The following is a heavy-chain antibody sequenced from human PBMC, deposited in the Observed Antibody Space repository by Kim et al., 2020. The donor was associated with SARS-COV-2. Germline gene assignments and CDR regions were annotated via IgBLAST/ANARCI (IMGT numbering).Heavy chain of an antibody. Sequence: GGSLRLSCAASGFTFSSYAMHWVRQAPGKGLEWVAVISYDGSNKYYADSVKGRFTISRDNSKNTLYLQMNSLRAEDTAVYYCARDGRSSYYGSGSYYPDYWGQGTLVTVSS. J-gene: IGHJ4*02. V-gene: IGHV3-30-3*01. CDR1: GFTFSSYA. CDR2: ISYDGSNK. D-gene: IGHD3-10*01. CDR3: ARDGRSSYYGSGSYYPDY.